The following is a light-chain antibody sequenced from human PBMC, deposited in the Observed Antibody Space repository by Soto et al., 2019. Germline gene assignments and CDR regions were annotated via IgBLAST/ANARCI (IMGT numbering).Light chain of an antibody. Sequence: QSVLTQPASVSGSPGQSITISCTGTSSDVVGYNYVSWYQQHPGKAPKLMIYEVSNRPSGVSNRFSGSKSGNTASLTISGLQAEDEADYYCSSYTSSSTLESVFGTGTKVTVL. CDR3: SSYTSSSTLESV. J-gene: IGLJ1*01. V-gene: IGLV2-14*01. CDR2: EVS. CDR1: SSDVVGYNY.